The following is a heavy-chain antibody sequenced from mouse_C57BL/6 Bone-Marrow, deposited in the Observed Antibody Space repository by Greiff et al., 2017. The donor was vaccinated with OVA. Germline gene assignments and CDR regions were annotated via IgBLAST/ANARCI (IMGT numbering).Heavy chain of an antibody. CDR3: TTDYGRVDY. D-gene: IGHD1-1*01. CDR2: IDPENGDT. J-gene: IGHJ2*01. V-gene: IGHV14-4*01. CDR1: GFNIKDDY. Sequence: VQLQQSGAELVRPGASVKLSCTASGFNIKDDYMHWVKQRPEQGLEWIGWIDPENGDTESASKFQGKATITADTSSNTAYLQLSSLTSEDTAVYYCTTDYGRVDYWGQGTTLTVSS.